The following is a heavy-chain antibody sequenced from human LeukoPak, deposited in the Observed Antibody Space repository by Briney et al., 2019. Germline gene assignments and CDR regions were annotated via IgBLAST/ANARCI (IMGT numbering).Heavy chain of an antibody. CDR3: ARDGTGRLYLEY. V-gene: IGHV3-30*03. CDR2: ISYDGSDK. CDR1: GFTFSTYG. D-gene: IGHD3/OR15-3a*01. Sequence: GGSLGLSCAASGFTFSTYGMHWVRQAPGKGLEWVAVISYDGSDKYYADSGKGRFTISRDNSKNTLYLQMNSLRTEDTAVYYCARDGTGRLYLEYWGQGTLVTVSS. J-gene: IGHJ4*02.